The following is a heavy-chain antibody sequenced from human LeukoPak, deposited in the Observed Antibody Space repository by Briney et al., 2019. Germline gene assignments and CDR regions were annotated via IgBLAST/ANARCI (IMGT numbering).Heavy chain of an antibody. V-gene: IGHV4-4*07. J-gene: IGHJ4*02. CDR1: GGSISSYY. CDR3: ASSTSSSGWYYFDY. D-gene: IGHD6-19*01. CDR2: IYTSGST. Sequence: SETLSLTCTVSGGSISSYYWSWIRQPAGKGLEWIGRIYTSGSTNYNPSLKSRVTMSVDTSKNQCSLKLSSVTAADTAVYYCASSTSSSGWYYFDYWGQGTLVTVSS.